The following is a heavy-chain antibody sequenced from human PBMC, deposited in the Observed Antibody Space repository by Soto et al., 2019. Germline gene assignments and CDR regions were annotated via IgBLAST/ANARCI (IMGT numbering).Heavy chain of an antibody. J-gene: IGHJ4*02. V-gene: IGHV3-48*03. CDR2: ISSSGSTI. Sequence: VGSLRLSCAASGFTFSSYEMNWVRQAPGKGLEWVSYISSSGSTIYYADSVKGRFTISRDNAKNSLYLQINSLRAEDTAVYYCARDNYYDYGRFDYWGQGTLVTVSS. CDR1: GFTFSSYE. D-gene: IGHD3-22*01. CDR3: ARDNYYDYGRFDY.